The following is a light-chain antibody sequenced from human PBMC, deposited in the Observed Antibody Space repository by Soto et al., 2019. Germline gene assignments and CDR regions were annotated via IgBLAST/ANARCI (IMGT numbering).Light chain of an antibody. Sequence: EIVLTQSPATLSLSPGERATLSCRASQSVRNQLAWYQQKPGQAPRLLIYDAFNRATGIPGRFSGSGSGTDFPLTLSHLEHEDFAVYSCQQSSNWHCTFGQGTKVEIK. J-gene: IGKJ1*01. CDR1: QSVRNQ. V-gene: IGKV3-11*01. CDR2: DAF. CDR3: QQSSNWHCT.